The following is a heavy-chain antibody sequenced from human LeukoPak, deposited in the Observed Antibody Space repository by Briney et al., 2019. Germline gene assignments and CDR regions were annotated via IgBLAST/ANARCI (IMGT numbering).Heavy chain of an antibody. CDR1: GFTVSSNY. J-gene: IGHJ5*02. CDR3: ARNRRLLWFGEFFSWFDP. CDR2: IYSGGST. Sequence: TGGSLRLSCAASGFTVSSNYMSWVRQAPGKRLEWVSVIYSGGSTYYADSVKGTFTISRDNSKNTLYLQMNSLRAEDTAVYYCARNRRLLWFGEFFSWFDPWGQGTLVTVSS. V-gene: IGHV3-66*01. D-gene: IGHD3-10*01.